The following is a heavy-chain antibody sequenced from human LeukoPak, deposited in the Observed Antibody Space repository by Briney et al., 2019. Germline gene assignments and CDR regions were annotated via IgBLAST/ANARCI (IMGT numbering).Heavy chain of an antibody. CDR1: GFTFSSYA. Sequence: QPGGALRLSCAAPGFTFSSYAMSWVRQAPGKGLEWVSAISASGGTTYYADSVKGRFTISRDNSKNTLYLQMNSLRAEETALYYCAKGKVTTFLDWFDPWGQGTLVTVSS. V-gene: IGHV3-23*01. D-gene: IGHD4-17*01. CDR3: AKGKVTTFLDWFDP. J-gene: IGHJ5*02. CDR2: ISASGGTT.